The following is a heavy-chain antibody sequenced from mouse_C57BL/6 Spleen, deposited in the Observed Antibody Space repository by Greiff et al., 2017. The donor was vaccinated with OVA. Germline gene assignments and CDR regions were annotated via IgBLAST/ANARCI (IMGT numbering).Heavy chain of an antibody. J-gene: IGHJ4*01. CDR3: ASLYYYGIYYAMDY. CDR1: GFSLTSYG. V-gene: IGHV2-2*01. D-gene: IGHD1-1*01. Sequence: QVQLQQSGPGLVQPSQSLSITCTVSGFSLTSYGVHWVRQSPGKGLEWLGVIWSGGSTDYNAAFISRLSISKDNSKSQVFFKMNSLQADDTAIYYCASLYYYGIYYAMDYWGQGTSVTVSS. CDR2: IWSGGST.